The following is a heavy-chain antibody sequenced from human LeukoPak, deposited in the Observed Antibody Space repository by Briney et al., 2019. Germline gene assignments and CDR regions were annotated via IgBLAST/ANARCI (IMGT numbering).Heavy chain of an antibody. CDR3: AEEDSGSSWTY. J-gene: IGHJ4*02. V-gene: IGHV1-69*04. CDR1: GGTFSSYA. Sequence: SVKVSCKASGGTFSSYAISWVRQAPGQGLEWMGRIIPILGIANYAQKFQGGVTITADKSTSTAYMELSSLRSEDTAVYYCAEEDSGSSWTYWGRGTLVTVSS. D-gene: IGHD1-26*01. CDR2: IIPILGIA.